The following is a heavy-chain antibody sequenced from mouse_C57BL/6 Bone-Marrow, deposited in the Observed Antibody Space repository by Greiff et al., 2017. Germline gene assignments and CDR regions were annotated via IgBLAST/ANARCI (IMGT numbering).Heavy chain of an antibody. J-gene: IGHJ2*01. CDR1: GYTFTSYW. V-gene: IGHV1-64*01. CDR3: AGRPCYDGSYHYFDY. Sequence: VQLQQPGAELVKPGASVKLSCKASGYTFTSYWMHWVKQRPGQGLEWIGMIHPNSGGTNYNAKFKSKATLTADTSSTTAYLQLSSLTSEDSAVYDCAGRPCYDGSYHYFDYWGQGTTLTVSS. D-gene: IGHD1-1*01. CDR2: IHPNSGGT.